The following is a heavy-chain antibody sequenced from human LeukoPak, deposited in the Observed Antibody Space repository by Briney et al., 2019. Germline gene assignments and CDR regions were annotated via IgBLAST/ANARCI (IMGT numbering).Heavy chain of an antibody. J-gene: IGHJ6*03. CDR3: ARCPTGYDAAGPYYYMDV. CDR1: GGTISSGSYH. CDR2: IYTSGST. Sequence: SETLSLTCTVSGGTISSGSYHWSWIRQPAGKGLEWIGRIYTSGSTNYNPSLKSRVTISVDTSKNQFSLKLSSVTAADTAVYYCARCPTGYDAAGPYYYMDVWGKGTTVTVSS. D-gene: IGHD3-22*01. V-gene: IGHV4-61*02.